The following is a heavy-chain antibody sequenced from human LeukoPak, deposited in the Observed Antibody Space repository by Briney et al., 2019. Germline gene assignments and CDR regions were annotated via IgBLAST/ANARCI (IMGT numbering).Heavy chain of an antibody. CDR2: ISYDGSNK. D-gene: IGHD6-6*01. CDR1: GFTFSSYG. CDR3: ARDTLTLGWYSSSSGIDY. J-gene: IGHJ4*02. Sequence: PGGSLRLSCAASGFTFSSYGMHWVRQAPGKGLEWVAVISYDGSNKYYADSVKGRFTISRDNAKNSLYLQMNSLRAEDTAVYYCARDTLTLGWYSSSSGIDYWGQGTLVTVSS. V-gene: IGHV3-30*03.